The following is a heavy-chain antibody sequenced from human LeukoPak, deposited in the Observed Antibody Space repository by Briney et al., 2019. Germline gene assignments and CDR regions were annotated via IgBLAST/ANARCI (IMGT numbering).Heavy chain of an antibody. CDR2: IYYSGST. D-gene: IGHD5-18*01. CDR1: GGSISSGDYY. V-gene: IGHV4-30-4*01. CDR3: ARGIQSYYYYYGMDV. J-gene: IGHJ6*02. Sequence: SETLSLTCTVSGGSISSGDYYWSWIRQPPGKGLEWIEYIYYSGSTYYNPSLKSRVTISVDTSKNQFSLKLSSVTAADTAVYYCARGIQSYYYYYGMDVWGQGTTVTVSS.